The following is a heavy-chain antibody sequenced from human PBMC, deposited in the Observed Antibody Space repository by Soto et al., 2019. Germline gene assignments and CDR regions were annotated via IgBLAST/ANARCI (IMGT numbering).Heavy chain of an antibody. CDR1: GGSISSSSYY. CDR2: IYYSGST. Sequence: SETLSLTCTVSGGSISSSSYYWGWIRQPPGKGLEWIGSIYYSGSTYYNPSLKSRVTISVDTSKNQFSLKLSSVTAADTAVYYCARRGDGYRDDAFDIWGQGTMVTVSS. J-gene: IGHJ3*02. D-gene: IGHD5-12*01. V-gene: IGHV4-39*01. CDR3: ARRGDGYRDDAFDI.